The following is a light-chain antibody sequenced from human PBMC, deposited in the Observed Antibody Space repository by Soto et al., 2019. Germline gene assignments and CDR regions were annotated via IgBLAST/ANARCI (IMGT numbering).Light chain of an antibody. Sequence: EIVMTQSPATLSVSPGERVTLSCRASQSLSSNYVACFHQKPGQPPRLLIYAASTRATDVPARFSGGGSGTEFNITISSLQSEDSAVYYCQQYNNWPRATFGGGTKVDIK. J-gene: IGKJ4*01. CDR1: QSLSSN. V-gene: IGKV3-15*01. CDR2: AAS. CDR3: QQYNNWPRAT.